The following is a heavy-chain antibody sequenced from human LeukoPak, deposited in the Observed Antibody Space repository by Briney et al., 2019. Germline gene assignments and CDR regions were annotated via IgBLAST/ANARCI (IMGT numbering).Heavy chain of an antibody. CDR1: GYTFTGYY. CDR3: ATETPVTMVPANDAFDI. V-gene: IGHV1-46*01. D-gene: IGHD3-10*01. Sequence: ASVKVSCKASGYTFTGYYMHWVRQAPGQGLEWMGTINPSGGSTTYAQKFQGRVTMTEDTSTDTAYMELSSLRSEDTAVYYCATETPVTMVPANDAFDIWGQGTMVTVSS. J-gene: IGHJ3*02. CDR2: INPSGGST.